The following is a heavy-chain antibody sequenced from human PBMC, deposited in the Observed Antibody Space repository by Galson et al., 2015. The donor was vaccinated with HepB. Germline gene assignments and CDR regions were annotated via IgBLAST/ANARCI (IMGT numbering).Heavy chain of an antibody. CDR2: INSGGST. J-gene: IGHJ6*02. V-gene: IGHV3-66*01. Sequence: SLRLSCAASGFTVSGNYMSWARRAPGKGLEWVSLINSGGSTYYADSVKGRFTISRDNSKNTLYLQMNTLRAEDTAVYYCECWNSHYDMDVWGQGTTVTVSS. CDR3: ECWNSHYDMDV. CDR1: GFTVSGNY. D-gene: IGHD1-7*01.